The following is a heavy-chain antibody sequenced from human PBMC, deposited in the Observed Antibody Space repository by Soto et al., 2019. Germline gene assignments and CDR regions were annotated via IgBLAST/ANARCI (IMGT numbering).Heavy chain of an antibody. CDR2: ISGSGGST. Sequence: EVQLLESGGGLVQPGGSLRLSCAASGFTFSSYVMSWVRQAPGKGLEWVSGISGSGGSTYYADSVKGRFTISRDNSKNTLYLQMTSLRAEDTAVYYCAKKPGDYGLYWGQGTLVTVSS. V-gene: IGHV3-23*01. CDR3: AKKPGDYGLY. J-gene: IGHJ4*02. D-gene: IGHD4-17*01. CDR1: GFTFSSYV.